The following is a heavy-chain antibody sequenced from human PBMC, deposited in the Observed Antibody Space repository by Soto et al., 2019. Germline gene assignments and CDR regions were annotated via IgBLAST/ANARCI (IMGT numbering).Heavy chain of an antibody. V-gene: IGHV1-8*01. CDR3: ARGRFRRTWFDP. CDR2: MNPDSGNT. D-gene: IGHD3-16*01. J-gene: IGHJ5*02. Sequence: QVQLVQSGAEVKKPGASVKVSCKASGYTFTNYDIHWVRQATGQGLEWMGWMNPDSGNTGQSKQFQGRVTMTRDTSISTAYMEMSSPRFEDTAVYYCARGRFRRTWFDPWGQGTLVTVSS. CDR1: GYTFTNYD.